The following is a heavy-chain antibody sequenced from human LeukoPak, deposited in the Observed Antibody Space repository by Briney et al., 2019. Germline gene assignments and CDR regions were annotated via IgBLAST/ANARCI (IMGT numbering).Heavy chain of an antibody. D-gene: IGHD5-24*01. V-gene: IGHV4-59*01. CDR3: ARGAGRNGYDFRE. Sequence: PSETLSLTCTVSGGSISSYYWSWIRQPPGKGLEWIGYIYYSGGTNYNPSLKSRVTISVDTSKSQPSLMLSSVTAADTAIYYCARGAGRNGYDFRERGQGTLVTVSS. CDR1: GGSISSYY. J-gene: IGHJ4*02. CDR2: IYYSGGT.